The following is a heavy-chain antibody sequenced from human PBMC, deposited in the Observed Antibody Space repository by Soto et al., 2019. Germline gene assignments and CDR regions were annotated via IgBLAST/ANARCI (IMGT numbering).Heavy chain of an antibody. D-gene: IGHD1-1*01. Sequence: QVQLQQSGPGLVKPSETLSLTCTVSSGPSSSHNWGWIRQPPGRGLEWIGYVYYSGGTSYNPSLKRRVAISADASTNHSSLTLSSVTAADTAVYYCVRQGIGNLHGLVDVWGQGTTVSVSS. CDR2: VYYSGGT. J-gene: IGHJ6*02. CDR1: SGPSSSHN. V-gene: IGHV4-59*08. CDR3: VRQGIGNLHGLVDV.